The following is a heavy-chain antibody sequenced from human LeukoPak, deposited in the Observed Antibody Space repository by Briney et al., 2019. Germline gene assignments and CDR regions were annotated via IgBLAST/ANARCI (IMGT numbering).Heavy chain of an antibody. J-gene: IGHJ6*02. CDR3: ASVVAAIIQDFGMDV. V-gene: IGHV1-2*02. Sequence: ASVKVSCKASGYTFTGCYMHWVRQAPGQGLEWMGWINPNSGGTNYAQKFQGRVTMTRDTSISTAYMELSRLRSDDTAVYYCASVVAAIIQDFGMDVWGQGTTVTVSS. D-gene: IGHD2-15*01. CDR1: GYTFTGCY. CDR2: INPNSGGT.